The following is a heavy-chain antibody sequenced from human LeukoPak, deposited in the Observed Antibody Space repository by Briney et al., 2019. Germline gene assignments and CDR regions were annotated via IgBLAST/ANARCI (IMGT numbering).Heavy chain of an antibody. D-gene: IGHD4-11*01. CDR3: AKAYSIYFYY. V-gene: IGHV3-23*01. CDR1: GFTFSSHA. Sequence: GGSLRLSCAASGFTFSSHAMSWVRQAPGKGLEWVSAINGSGGTTYYTDLVKGRFIISRDNSKNTLYMQMNSLTADDTALYYCAKAYSIYFYYCGQRALVTVSS. J-gene: IGHJ4*02. CDR2: INGSGGTT.